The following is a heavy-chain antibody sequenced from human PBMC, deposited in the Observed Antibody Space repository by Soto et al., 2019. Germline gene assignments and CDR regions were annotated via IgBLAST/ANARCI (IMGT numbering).Heavy chain of an antibody. CDR1: GFTFSSYA. CDR3: VKDGLGALPRNWFDP. D-gene: IGHD3-9*01. J-gene: IGHJ5*02. V-gene: IGHV3-64D*08. CDR2: ISSNGGST. Sequence: PGGSLRLSCSASGFTFSSYAMHWDRQAPGKGLEYVSAISSNGGSTYYADSVKGRFTISRDNSKNTLYPQMSSLRAEDTAVYYCVKDGLGALPRNWFDPWGQGTLVSVSS.